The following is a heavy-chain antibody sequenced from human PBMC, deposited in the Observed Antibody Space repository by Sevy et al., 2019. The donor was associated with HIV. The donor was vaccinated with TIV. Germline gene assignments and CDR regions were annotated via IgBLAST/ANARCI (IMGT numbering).Heavy chain of an antibody. CDR3: AKEAPGYSYDSSGSFDY. J-gene: IGHJ4*02. V-gene: IGHV3-48*03. Sequence: GGSLRLSCTASGFTFSSYEMNWVRQAPGKGLEWVSYISNSGSTIHYSDSVKGRFTISRDKSKNTLYLQMNNLRAEDTAVYYCAKEAPGYSYDSSGSFDYWGQGTLVTVSS. CDR1: GFTFSSYE. D-gene: IGHD3-22*01. CDR2: ISNSGSTI.